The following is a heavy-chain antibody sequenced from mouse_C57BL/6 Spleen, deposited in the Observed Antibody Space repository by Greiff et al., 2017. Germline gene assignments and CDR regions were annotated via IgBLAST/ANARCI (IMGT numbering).Heavy chain of an antibody. Sequence: VQLQQSGPELVKPGASVKISCKASGYSFTGYYMNWVKQSPEKSLEWIGEINPSTGGTTYNQKFKSKATLTVDKSSSTAYMQLQSLTSEDSAVYYCARGEASWFAYWGQGTLVTVSA. CDR1: GYSFTGYY. CDR2: INPSTGGT. D-gene: IGHD3-2*02. V-gene: IGHV1-42*01. J-gene: IGHJ3*01. CDR3: ARGEASWFAY.